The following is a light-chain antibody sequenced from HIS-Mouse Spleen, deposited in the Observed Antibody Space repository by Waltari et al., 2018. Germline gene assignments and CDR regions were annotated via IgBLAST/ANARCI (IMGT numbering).Light chain of an antibody. CDR2: DVS. CDR1: SSDVGGYNY. J-gene: IGLJ2*01. Sequence: QSALTQPASVSGSPGQSITIAFTGTSSDVGGYNYVPWYQQHPGKAPKPMIYDVSNRPSGVSNRFSGSKSGNTASLTISGLQAEDEADYYCSSYTSSSTGVVFGGGTKLTVL. V-gene: IGLV2-14*03. CDR3: SSYTSSSTGVV.